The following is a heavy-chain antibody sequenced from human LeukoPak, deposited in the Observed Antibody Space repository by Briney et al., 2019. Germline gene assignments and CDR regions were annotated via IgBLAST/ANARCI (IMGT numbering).Heavy chain of an antibody. CDR1: GGSISSCNW. CDR2: TYDSGST. J-gene: IGHJ4*02. Sequence: SETLSLTCAVSGGSISSCNWCSWVRPPPGKGLEWIGETYDSGSTNYNPSLKSRVTISVDKSRNQFSLKLSSVTAADTAVYYCARGRSGSYYAYWGQGTLVTVSS. CDR3: ARGRSGSYYAY. V-gene: IGHV4-4*02. D-gene: IGHD1-26*01.